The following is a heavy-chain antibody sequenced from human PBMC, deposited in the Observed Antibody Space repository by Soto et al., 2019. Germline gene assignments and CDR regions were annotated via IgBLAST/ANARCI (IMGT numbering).Heavy chain of an antibody. CDR3: AWNRYCYWGYYYYGMDV. CDR2: IIPIFGTA. V-gene: IGHV1-69*12. J-gene: IGHJ6*02. Sequence: QVQLVQSGAEVKKPGSSVKVSCKASGGTFSSYAISWVRQSPGQGLEWMGGIIPIFGTANYAQKFQGRVTITADESTSTAYMELSSLRSEDTAVYYCAWNRYCYWGYYYYGMDVWGQGATVTVSS. CDR1: GGTFSSYA. D-gene: IGHD5-18*01.